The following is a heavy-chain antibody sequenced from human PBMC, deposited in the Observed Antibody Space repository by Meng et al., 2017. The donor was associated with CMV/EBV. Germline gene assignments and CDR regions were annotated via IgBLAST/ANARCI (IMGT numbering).Heavy chain of an antibody. CDR3: ARGAIGGGAFDI. J-gene: IGHJ3*02. CDR2: INPNSGGT. V-gene: IGHV1-2*02. D-gene: IGHD1-26*01. Sequence: ASVKVSCKASGYTFTGYYMHWVRQAPGQGLEWMGWINPNSGGTNYAQKFQGRVTMTRDTSSSTAYMELSRLRSDDTAVYYCARGAIGGGAFDIWGQETMVTVSS. CDR1: GYTFTGYY.